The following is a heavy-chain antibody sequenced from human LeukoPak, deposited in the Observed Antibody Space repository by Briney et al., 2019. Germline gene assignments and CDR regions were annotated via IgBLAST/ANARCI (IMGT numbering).Heavy chain of an antibody. D-gene: IGHD6-13*01. V-gene: IGHV3-11*01. CDR3: ARVERESSSWLLTPFDP. CDR1: GFTFSDYY. CDR2: ISSSGSTI. Sequence: PGGSLRLSCAASGFTFSDYYMSWIRQAPGKGLEWVSYISSSGSTIYYADSVKGRFTISRDNAKNSLYLQMNSLRAEDTAVYHCARVERESSSWLLTPFDPWGQGTLVTVSS. J-gene: IGHJ5*02.